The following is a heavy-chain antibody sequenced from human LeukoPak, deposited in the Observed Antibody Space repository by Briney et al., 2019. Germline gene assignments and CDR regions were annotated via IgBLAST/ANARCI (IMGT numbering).Heavy chain of an antibody. V-gene: IGHV1-69*01. CDR3: AAYCSGGSCHGVFDY. CDR1: GGTFSSYA. Sequence: SEKVSCKASGGTFSSYAISWVRQAPGQGLEWMGGIIPIFGTANYAQKFQGRVTITADESTSTAYMELSSLRSEDTAVYYCAAYCSGGSCHGVFDYWGQGTLVTVSS. CDR2: IIPIFGTA. D-gene: IGHD2-15*01. J-gene: IGHJ4*02.